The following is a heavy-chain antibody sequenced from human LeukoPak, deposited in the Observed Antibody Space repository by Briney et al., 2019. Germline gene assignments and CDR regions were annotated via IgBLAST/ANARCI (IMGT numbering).Heavy chain of an antibody. Sequence: GGSLRLSCAASGFTFSSYAMSWVRQAPGKGLEWVSAISGSGGSTYYADSVKGRFTISRDNSKNTLYLQMISLRVEDTAIYYCAKDRIVMSGFFDYWGQGTLVTVSS. V-gene: IGHV3-23*01. D-gene: IGHD6-19*01. CDR3: AKDRIVMSGFFDY. CDR2: ISGSGGST. CDR1: GFTFSSYA. J-gene: IGHJ4*02.